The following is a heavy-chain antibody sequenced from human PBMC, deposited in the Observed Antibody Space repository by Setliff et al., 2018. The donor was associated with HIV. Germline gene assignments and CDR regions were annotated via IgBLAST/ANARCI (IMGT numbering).Heavy chain of an antibody. CDR2: ISGSGGTT. D-gene: IGHD6-19*01. CDR3: AKDQGITVGAAVYYYFYAMDV. Sequence: GSLRLSCVGSGFSFSNYDLNWVRQAPGKGLEWVSAISGSGGTTYYAESVKGRFTISRDNSKNTLYLQMNSLRAEDTAVYYCAKDQGITVGAAVYYYFYAMDVWGQGTSVTVSS. V-gene: IGHV3-23*01. J-gene: IGHJ6*02. CDR1: GFSFSNYD.